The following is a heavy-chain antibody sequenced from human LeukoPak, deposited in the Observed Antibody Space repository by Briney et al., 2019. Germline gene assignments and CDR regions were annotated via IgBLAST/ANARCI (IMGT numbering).Heavy chain of an antibody. J-gene: IGHJ3*02. CDR2: ISGSGGST. V-gene: IGHV3-23*01. D-gene: IGHD5-18*01. CDR1: GFTFSSYA. Sequence: GGSLRLSCAASGFTFSSYAMSWVRQAPGKGLEWVSAISGSGGSTYYADSVKGRFTISRDNSKNTLYLQMNSLRAEDTAVYYCAKDGGESGYSYGYWAFDIWGQGTMVTVSS. CDR3: AKDGGESGYSYGYWAFDI.